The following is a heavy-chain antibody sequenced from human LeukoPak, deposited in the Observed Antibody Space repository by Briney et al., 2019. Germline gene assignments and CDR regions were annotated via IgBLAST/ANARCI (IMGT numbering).Heavy chain of an antibody. D-gene: IGHD5-24*01. CDR3: ARVGRGRDGYNI. CDR1: GYTFTSYD. CDR2: MNPNSGDT. Sequence: ASVKVSCKASGYTFTSYDINWVRQATGQGLEWMGWMNPNSGDTGYAEKFQGRVTMTRDASISTAYMELSSLRSEDTAVYYCARVGRGRDGYNIWGQGTLVTVSS. J-gene: IGHJ4*02. V-gene: IGHV1-8*01.